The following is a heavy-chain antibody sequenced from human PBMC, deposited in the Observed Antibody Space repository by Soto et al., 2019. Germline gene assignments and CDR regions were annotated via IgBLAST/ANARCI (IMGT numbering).Heavy chain of an antibody. Sequence: GGSLRLSCAASGFTVSSNYMSWVRQAPGKGLEWVSVIYSGGSTYYADSVKGRFTISRDNSKNTLYLQMNSLRAEDTAVYYCASYDFWSGYCRWGQGTLVTVSS. CDR1: GFTVSSNY. CDR2: IYSGGST. J-gene: IGHJ4*02. D-gene: IGHD3-3*01. V-gene: IGHV3-53*01. CDR3: ASYDFWSGYCR.